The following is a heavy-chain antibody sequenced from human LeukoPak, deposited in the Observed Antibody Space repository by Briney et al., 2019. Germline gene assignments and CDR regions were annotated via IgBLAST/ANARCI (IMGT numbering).Heavy chain of an antibody. CDR1: GGSFSGYY. Sequence: SETLSLTCAVYGGSFSGYYWSWIRQPPGKGLEWIGEINHSGSTNYNPSLKSRVTISVDTSKNQFSLKLSSVTAADTAVYYCARLARGIAAAGTSASWGQGTLVTVSS. CDR2: INHSGST. J-gene: IGHJ4*02. D-gene: IGHD6-13*01. V-gene: IGHV4-34*01. CDR3: ARLARGIAAAGTSAS.